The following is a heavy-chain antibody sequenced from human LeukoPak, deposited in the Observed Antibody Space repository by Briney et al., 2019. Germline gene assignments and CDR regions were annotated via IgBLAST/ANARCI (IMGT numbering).Heavy chain of an antibody. J-gene: IGHJ3*02. CDR3: ARLTKRNDAFTI. Sequence: PSETLSLTCTVSGGSISSSSYYWGWIRQPPGKGLEWIGYIYYSGSTNYNPSLKSRLTISVDTSKNQFSLKLTSVTTADTAVYYCARLTKRNDAFTIWGQGTMVTVSS. CDR2: IYYSGST. D-gene: IGHD1-14*01. V-gene: IGHV4-61*05. CDR1: GGSISSSSYY.